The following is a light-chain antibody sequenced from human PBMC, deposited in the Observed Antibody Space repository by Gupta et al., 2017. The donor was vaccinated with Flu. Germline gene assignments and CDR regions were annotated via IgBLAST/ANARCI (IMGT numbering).Light chain of an antibody. CDR1: ENINTY. J-gene: IGKJ4*01. V-gene: IGKV1-39*01. CDR2: AAS. Sequence: DIKMTQFQSSLSASVGARVTIICRSSENINTYLTWYQHKPGKTPHVLIYAASNLQGGVPSRFSGSSSCTDFSLIISSLLPEDSATYYCQQSYNAFSVTFGGGTKVEIK. CDR3: QQSYNAFSVT.